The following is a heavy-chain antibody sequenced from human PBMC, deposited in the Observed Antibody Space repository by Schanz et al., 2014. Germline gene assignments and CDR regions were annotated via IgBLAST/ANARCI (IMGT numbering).Heavy chain of an antibody. CDR1: GFTFSDYY. V-gene: IGHV3-11*06. Sequence: QLVESGGTLVKPGGSLRLSCVVSGFTFSDYYMSWIRQAPGKGLEWVSYISSSSIYTNYADSVKGRFTISRDNAKNSLYLQMNSLRAEDTAVYYCAREGEWGYDPPRHWGQGTLVTVSS. CDR3: AREGEWGYDPPRH. CDR2: ISSSSIYT. J-gene: IGHJ4*02. D-gene: IGHD5-12*01.